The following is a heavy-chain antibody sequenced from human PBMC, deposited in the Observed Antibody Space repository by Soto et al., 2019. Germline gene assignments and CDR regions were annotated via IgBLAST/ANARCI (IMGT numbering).Heavy chain of an antibody. CDR1: GFTVSSNY. CDR2: IYSGGST. Sequence: GGSLRLSCAASGFTVSSNYMSWVRQAPGKGLEWVSVIYSGGSTYYADSVKGRFTISRDNSKNTLYLQMNSLRAEDTAVYYCARSISAAYFDYWGQGTLGTVSA. J-gene: IGHJ4*02. V-gene: IGHV3-66*01. D-gene: IGHD2-21*01. CDR3: ARSISAAYFDY.